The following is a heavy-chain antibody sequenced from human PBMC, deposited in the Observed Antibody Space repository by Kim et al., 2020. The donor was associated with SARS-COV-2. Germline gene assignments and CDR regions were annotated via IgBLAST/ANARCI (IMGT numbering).Heavy chain of an antibody. CDR3: ARGEDYFDY. V-gene: IGHV1-69*06. CDR2: GTA. Sequence: GTANDAQKFQGRVTITADKSTSTAYMELSSLRSEDTAVYYCARGEDYFDYWGQGTLVTVSS. J-gene: IGHJ4*02.